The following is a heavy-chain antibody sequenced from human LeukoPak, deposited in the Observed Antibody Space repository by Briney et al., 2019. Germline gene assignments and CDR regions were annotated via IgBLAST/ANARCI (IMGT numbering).Heavy chain of an antibody. D-gene: IGHD4-17*01. V-gene: IGHV4-4*07. Sequence: SETLSLTCTVSGGSISSYYWSWIRQPAGKGLEWIGRIYTSGSTNYNPSLKSRVPMSVDTSKNQFSLKLSSVTAADTAVYYCARGTDRDYGDYEGYYYMDVWGKGTTVTVSS. CDR2: IYTSGST. CDR1: GGSISSYY. J-gene: IGHJ6*03. CDR3: ARGTDRDYGDYEGYYYMDV.